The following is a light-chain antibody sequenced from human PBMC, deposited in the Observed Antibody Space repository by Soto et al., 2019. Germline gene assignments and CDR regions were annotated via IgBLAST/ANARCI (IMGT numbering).Light chain of an antibody. V-gene: IGKV1D-12*01. Sequence: DIQMTQSPSSVAASIGDRVTITCRASQGIRNWLAWYQQTPGKAPELLIFAASSMQSGVPSRFSGRGSGTEFTLTIDSLQPEDFATYYCQQSYSTPPGTFGQGTKVDIK. J-gene: IGKJ1*01. CDR2: AAS. CDR1: QGIRNW. CDR3: QQSYSTPPGT.